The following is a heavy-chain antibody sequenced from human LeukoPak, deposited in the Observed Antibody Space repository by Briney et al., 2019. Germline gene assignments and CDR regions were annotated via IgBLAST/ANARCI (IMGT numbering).Heavy chain of an antibody. Sequence: GGSLRLSCAASGFTFSSYGMHWVRQAPGKGLEWVAFIRYDGSNKYYADSVKGRFTISRDNSKNTLYLQMNSLRAEDTAVYYCAKDRVVTPEFDYWGQGALVTVSS. CDR1: GFTFSSYG. D-gene: IGHD4-23*01. CDR3: AKDRVVTPEFDY. V-gene: IGHV3-30*02. CDR2: IRYDGSNK. J-gene: IGHJ4*02.